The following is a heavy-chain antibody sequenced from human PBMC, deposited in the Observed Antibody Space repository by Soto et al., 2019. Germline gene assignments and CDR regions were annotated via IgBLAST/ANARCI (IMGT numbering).Heavy chain of an antibody. CDR3: AKGPGGFTMIVGYFDY. CDR1: GFTFSSYG. V-gene: IGHV3-30*18. Sequence: QVQLVESGGGVVQPGRSLRLSCAASGFTFSSYGMHWVRQAPGKGLEWVAVISYDGSNKYFADSVKGRFTISRDNSKNTLYLQMNSLRAEDTAVYYCAKGPGGFTMIVGYFDYWGQGTLVTVSS. CDR2: ISYDGSNK. D-gene: IGHD3-22*01. J-gene: IGHJ4*02.